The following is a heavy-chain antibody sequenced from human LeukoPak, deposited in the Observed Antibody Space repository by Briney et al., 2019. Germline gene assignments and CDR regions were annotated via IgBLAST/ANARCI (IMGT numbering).Heavy chain of an antibody. CDR3: AKHDSSTSSNWFDP. J-gene: IGHJ5*02. CDR2: ISYDGSNK. V-gene: IGHV3-30*18. Sequence: PGGSLRLSCAASGFTFSSYAMHWVRQAPGKGLEWVAVISYDGSNKYYADSVKGRFTISRDNSKNTLYLQMNSLRAEDTAVYYCAKHDSSTSSNWFDPWGQGTLVTVSS. D-gene: IGHD2-2*01. CDR1: GFTFSSYA.